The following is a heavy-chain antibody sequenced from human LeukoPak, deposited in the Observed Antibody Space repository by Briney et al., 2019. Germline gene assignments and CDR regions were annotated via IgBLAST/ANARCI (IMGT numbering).Heavy chain of an antibody. CDR1: GGSISSSDYY. Sequence: SETLSLTCTVSGGSISSSDYYWGWIRQSPGKALEWIGSIYYTGSTYYNPSLKSRVTISIDTSKSEFSLRLSSVTAADTAVYYCARGVWGGYHSYYYYYYYMDVWGKGTTVTISS. CDR3: ARGVWGGYHSYYYYYYYMDV. J-gene: IGHJ6*03. V-gene: IGHV4-39*01. CDR2: IYYTGST. D-gene: IGHD3-16*01.